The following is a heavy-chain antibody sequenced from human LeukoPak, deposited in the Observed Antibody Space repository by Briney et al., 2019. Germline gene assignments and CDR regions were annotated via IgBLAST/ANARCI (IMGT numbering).Heavy chain of an antibody. D-gene: IGHD6-6*01. CDR3: AREVSG. V-gene: IGHV4-61*02. CDR2: IYTSGST. J-gene: IGHJ4*02. Sequence: KTSETLSLTCTVSGGPISSGSYYWSWIRQPAGKGLEWIGRIYTSGSTNYNPSLKSRVTISVDTSKNQFSLKLSSVTAADTAVYYCAREVSGWGQGTLVTVSS. CDR1: GGPISSGSYY.